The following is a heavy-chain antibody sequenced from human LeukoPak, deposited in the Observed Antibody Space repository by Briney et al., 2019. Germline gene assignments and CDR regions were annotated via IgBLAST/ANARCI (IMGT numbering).Heavy chain of an antibody. CDR3: ARLEYCGASSCYGDY. Sequence: SETLSLTCSVFGGSISSYYWRWIRQPAGKGLEWIGRIYTTGKTNYNPSLRSRVTKSVDTSKNQFSLKLSSVTAADTAMYYCARLEYCGASSCYGDYWGRGIVVTVSS. V-gene: IGHV4-4*07. J-gene: IGHJ4*02. CDR1: GGSISSYY. CDR2: IYTTGKT. D-gene: IGHD2-15*01.